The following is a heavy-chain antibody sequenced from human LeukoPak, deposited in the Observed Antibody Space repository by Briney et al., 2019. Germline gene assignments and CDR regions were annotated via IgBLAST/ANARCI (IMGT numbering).Heavy chain of an antibody. Sequence: ASVKVSCKASGGTFSSYAISWVRQAPGQGLEWMGGIIPIFGTANYAQKFQGRVTITADESTSTAYTELSSLRSEDTAVYYCARVDSSSWYSNYYYGMDVWGQGTTVTVSS. CDR2: IIPIFGTA. CDR3: ARVDSSSWYSNYYYGMDV. V-gene: IGHV1-69*01. CDR1: GGTFSSYA. D-gene: IGHD6-13*01. J-gene: IGHJ6*02.